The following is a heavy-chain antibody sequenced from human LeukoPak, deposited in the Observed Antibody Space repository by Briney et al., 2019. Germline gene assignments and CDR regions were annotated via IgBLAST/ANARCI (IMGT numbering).Heavy chain of an antibody. D-gene: IGHD4-17*01. CDR3: ARAHYGDYALLDP. V-gene: IGHV4-39*07. CDR1: GGSISSGSYY. Sequence: SETLSLTCAVSGGSISSGSYYWGWIRQPPGKGLEWIGSIFYIGNTYYNASLKSRVTISLETSKNQFSLKLSSVTAADTAVYYCARAHYGDYALLDPWGQGTLVTVSS. J-gene: IGHJ5*02. CDR2: IFYIGNT.